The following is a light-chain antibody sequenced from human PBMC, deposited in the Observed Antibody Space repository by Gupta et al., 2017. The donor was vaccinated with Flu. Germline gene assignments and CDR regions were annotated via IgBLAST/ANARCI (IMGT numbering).Light chain of an antibody. V-gene: IGLV2-23*02. CDR3: YSYDDTDIWL. CDR1: AITIGNYGF. J-gene: IGLJ2*01. Sequence: QSALTQPASVSGSPGQSITISCTGTAITIGNYGFISWYQHRPGKAPQLIISEVSSRPTGVSSRFSGSKSGNTASLTISGLQPEDEADYYCYSYDDTDIWLFGGGTRLTVL. CDR2: EVS.